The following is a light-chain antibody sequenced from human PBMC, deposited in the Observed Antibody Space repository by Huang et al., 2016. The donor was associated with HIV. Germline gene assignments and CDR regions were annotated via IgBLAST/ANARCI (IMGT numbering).Light chain of an antibody. V-gene: IGKV3D-20*02. CDR1: QTVTSSY. J-gene: IGKJ4*01. CDR2: DAS. Sequence: EIVLTQSPGTLSLSPGERATLSCRASQTVTSSYLAWYQQKPGQAPRLLIYDASNRATGIAARFSGRGSGTDFTLTISSLEPDDFAVYYCQQRSNWLSFGGGTRVEIK. CDR3: QQRSNWLS.